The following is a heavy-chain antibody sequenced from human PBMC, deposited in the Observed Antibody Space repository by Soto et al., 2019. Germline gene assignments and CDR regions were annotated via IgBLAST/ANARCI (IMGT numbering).Heavy chain of an antibody. CDR1: GFTFSSYA. V-gene: IGHV3-23*01. J-gene: IGHJ4*02. D-gene: IGHD2-2*01. Sequence: GESLKISCAASGFTFSSYAMSWVRQAPGKGLEWVSAISGSGGSTYYADSVKGRFTISRDNSKNTLYLQMNSLRAEDTAVYYCAKIPTRDIVVVPAAPFDYWGQGTLVTVSS. CDR3: AKIPTRDIVVVPAAPFDY. CDR2: ISGSGGST.